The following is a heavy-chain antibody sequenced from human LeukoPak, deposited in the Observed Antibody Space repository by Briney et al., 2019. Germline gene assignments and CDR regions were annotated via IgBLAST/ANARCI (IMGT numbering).Heavy chain of an antibody. D-gene: IGHD1-1*01. Sequence: GEALKISCKISGDRLTNNWIGWVRQVPGKGLEWLGLIYPGNSDTRYSPFFQGQVTFSVDTSISTAYLHWGGLKASDTAMYYCARQHWNYVYYYMDVWGKGTTVTVSS. CDR1: GDRLTNNW. CDR3: ARQHWNYVYYYMDV. V-gene: IGHV5-51*01. J-gene: IGHJ6*03. CDR2: IYPGNSDT.